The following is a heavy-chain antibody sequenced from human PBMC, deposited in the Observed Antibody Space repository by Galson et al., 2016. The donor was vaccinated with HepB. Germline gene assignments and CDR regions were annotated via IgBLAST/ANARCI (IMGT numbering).Heavy chain of an antibody. CDR3: SRGGGGKYVWGSYRLSPYTMGV. J-gene: IGHJ6*02. D-gene: IGHD3-16*02. Sequence: TVSLTCTVSGDSISGGYSWNWIRQHPGKGLAWMGNIYYRGTTYYKPSLASRVTISIGTSKYQFSLKLISVPAADTSVYYCSRGGGGKYVWGSYRLSPYTMGVWGQGTTVTVSS. CDR2: IYYRGTT. V-gene: IGHV4-31*03. CDR1: GDSISGGYS.